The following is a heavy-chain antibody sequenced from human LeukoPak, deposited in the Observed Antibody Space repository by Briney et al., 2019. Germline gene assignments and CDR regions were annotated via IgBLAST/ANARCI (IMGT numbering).Heavy chain of an antibody. CDR1: GGSISSGSYY. D-gene: IGHD5-12*01. CDR3: ARDNARYSGYEFYY. J-gene: IGHJ4*02. Sequence: PSETLSLTCPVSGGSISSGSYYWSWIRQPAGKGREWIGRIYTSGSTNYNPSLKSRVTISVDTSKNQFSLKLSSVTAADTAVYYCARDNARYSGYEFYYWGQGTLVTVSS. CDR2: IYTSGST. V-gene: IGHV4-61*02.